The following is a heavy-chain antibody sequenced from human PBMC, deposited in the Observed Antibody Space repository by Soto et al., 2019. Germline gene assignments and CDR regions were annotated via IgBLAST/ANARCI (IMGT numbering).Heavy chain of an antibody. D-gene: IGHD6-13*01. Sequence: SETLSLTCTVSGVTVSSDAYYWSWIRQRPGRGLEWIGNIYHTGSAYYSSSLKSRVVISLDTSRNQFSLRLTSVIAADTAVYFCARYRFSGSRWSKFDYWGQGTLVTVSS. V-gene: IGHV4-31*03. CDR3: ARYRFSGSRWSKFDY. J-gene: IGHJ4*02. CDR2: IYHTGSA. CDR1: GVTVSSDAYY.